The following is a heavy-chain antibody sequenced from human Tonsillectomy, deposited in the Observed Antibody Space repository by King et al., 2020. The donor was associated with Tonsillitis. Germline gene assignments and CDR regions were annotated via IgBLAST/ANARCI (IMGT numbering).Heavy chain of an antibody. D-gene: IGHD2-2*01. CDR2: IEQDGGET. CDR1: GFTFSDFL. Sequence: LQLVQSGGDLVQPGGSLRLSCAASGFTFSDFLMSWVRQAPGKGLEGVAKIEQDGGETYYVDSVKGRFTISSDNAKNSLYLQMNSRRAEDTAVYYCATGRAAMEYWGQGTLVTVSS. J-gene: IGHJ4*02. CDR3: ATGRAAMEY. V-gene: IGHV3-7*01.